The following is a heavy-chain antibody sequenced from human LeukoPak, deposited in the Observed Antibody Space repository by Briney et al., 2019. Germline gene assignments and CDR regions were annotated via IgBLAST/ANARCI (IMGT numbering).Heavy chain of an antibody. D-gene: IGHD3-22*01. CDR3: AKRNGYYYDSSGYLIDY. CDR1: GFTFSSYW. Sequence: GGSLRLSCAASGFTFSSYWMHWVRQAPGKGLEWVSSISGSGVSTYYADSVKGRFTISRDNSKNTLYLQMNSLRAEDTAVYYCAKRNGYYYDSSGYLIDYWGQGTLVTVSS. V-gene: IGHV3-23*01. CDR2: ISGSGVST. J-gene: IGHJ4*02.